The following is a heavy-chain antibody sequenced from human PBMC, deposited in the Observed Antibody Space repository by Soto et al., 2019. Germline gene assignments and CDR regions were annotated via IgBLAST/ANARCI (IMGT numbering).Heavy chain of an antibody. CDR3: ARGGLEPFDY. CDR1: GFNLRSYW. D-gene: IGHD1-1*01. J-gene: IGHJ4*02. V-gene: IGHV3-74*01. Sequence: EVQLVESGGGLVQSGGSLRLSCAASGFNLRSYWMHWVRQAPGKGLVWVSRINDYGTTINYAESVEGRLTISRDDAKSEVYLQMNNLRAEDTAVYYCARGGLEPFDYLGQGALVTVSS. CDR2: INDYGTTI.